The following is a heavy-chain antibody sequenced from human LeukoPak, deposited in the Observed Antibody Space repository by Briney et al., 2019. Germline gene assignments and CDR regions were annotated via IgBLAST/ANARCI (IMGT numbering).Heavy chain of an antibody. V-gene: IGHV1-3*03. CDR2: INAGNGNT. Sequence: GASMKVSCKASGYTFTSYAMHWVRQAPGQRLEWMGWINAGNGNTKYSQEFQGRVTITRDTSASTAYMELSSLRSEDMAVYYCATDRGRLAGTFNYWGQGTLVTVSS. CDR3: ATDRGRLAGTFNY. J-gene: IGHJ4*02. CDR1: GYTFTSYA. D-gene: IGHD6-13*01.